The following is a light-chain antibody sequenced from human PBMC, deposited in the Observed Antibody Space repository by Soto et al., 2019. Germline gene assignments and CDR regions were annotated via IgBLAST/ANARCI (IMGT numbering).Light chain of an antibody. CDR3: QQYGSSPFT. J-gene: IGKJ2*01. V-gene: IGKV3-20*01. CDR2: GAS. CDR1: QSVSSNY. Sequence: EIVLTQSPGTLSLSPGERATLSCRASQSVSSNYLVWYQQKPGQAPRLLIYGASSRATGIPDRFSGSGSGTDFTLTISIMEPEDFAVYYCQQYGSSPFTFGQGTKLEIK.